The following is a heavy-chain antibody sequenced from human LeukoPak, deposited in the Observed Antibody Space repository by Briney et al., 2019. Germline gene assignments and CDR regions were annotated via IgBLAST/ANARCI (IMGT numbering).Heavy chain of an antibody. V-gene: IGHV3-30*02. CDR3: AKGDTSTWYNVDY. CDR2: IRYDGTNE. CDR1: GFIFSTYG. Sequence: PGGSLRLSCAASGFIFSTYGVHWVRQAPGKGLEWVAFIRYDGTNEYYKDSVKGRFTISRDNSNNILYLQMSSLRVEDTAVYYCAKGDTSTWYNVDYWGQGILVTVSS. D-gene: IGHD6-13*01. J-gene: IGHJ4*02.